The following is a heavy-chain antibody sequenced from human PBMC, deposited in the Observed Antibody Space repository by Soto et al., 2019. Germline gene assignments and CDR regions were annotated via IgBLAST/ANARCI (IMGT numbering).Heavy chain of an antibody. D-gene: IGHD3-3*01. V-gene: IGHV4-59*01. J-gene: IGHJ5*02. CDR3: ARESGYFLRWFDP. CDR2: IYYSGST. CDR1: GGSISTYY. Sequence: QVQLRESGPGLVKPSETLSLTCTVSGGSISTYYWSWIRQPPGKRLEWIGYIYYSGSTNYNPSLKSRVTISLDTSKNQFSLKLSSVTAADTAVYYCARESGYFLRWFDPWGQGTLVTVSS.